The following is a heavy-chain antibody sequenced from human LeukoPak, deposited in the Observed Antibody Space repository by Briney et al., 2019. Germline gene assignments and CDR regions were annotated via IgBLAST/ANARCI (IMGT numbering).Heavy chain of an antibody. CDR3: AKVPYSSGWYLG. J-gene: IGHJ4*02. D-gene: IGHD6-19*01. V-gene: IGHV3-23*01. CDR1: GFTFSSYA. Sequence: PGGSLRLSYAASGFTFSSYAMSWVRQAPGKGLEWVSAISGSGGSTYYADSVKGRFTISRDNSKYTLYLQMNSLRAEDTAVYYCAKVPYSSGWYLGWGQGTLVTVSS. CDR2: ISGSGGST.